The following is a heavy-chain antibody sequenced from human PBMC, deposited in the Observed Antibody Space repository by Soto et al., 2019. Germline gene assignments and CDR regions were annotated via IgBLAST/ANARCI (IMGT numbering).Heavy chain of an antibody. CDR2: IYYSGST. V-gene: IGHV4-61*01. J-gene: IGHJ4*02. D-gene: IGHD3-3*01. CDR1: GGSVSSGSYY. Sequence: PSETLSLTCTVSGGSVSSGSYYWSWIRQPPGKGLEWIGYIYYSGSTNYNPSLKSRVTISVDTSKNQSSLKLSSVTAADTAVYYCARIGVWSGYYIDYWGQGTLVTVSS. CDR3: ARIGVWSGYYIDY.